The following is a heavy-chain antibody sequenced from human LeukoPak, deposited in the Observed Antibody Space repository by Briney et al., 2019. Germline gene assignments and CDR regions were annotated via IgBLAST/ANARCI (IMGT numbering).Heavy chain of an antibody. J-gene: IGHJ4*02. D-gene: IGHD6-19*01. CDR3: ARAHPSSGWYAFFDY. CDR2: ISGSGGST. V-gene: IGHV3-23*01. CDR1: GFTFSSYA. Sequence: GGSLRLSCAASGFTFSSYAMSWVRQAPGKGLEWVSGISGSGGSTKYADSVKGRFTISRDNSKNTLYLQMNSLRAEDTAVYYCARAHPSSGWYAFFDYWGQGTLVTVSS.